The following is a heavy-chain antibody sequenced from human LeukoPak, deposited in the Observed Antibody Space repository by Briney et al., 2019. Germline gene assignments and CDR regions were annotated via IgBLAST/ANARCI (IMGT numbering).Heavy chain of an antibody. J-gene: IGHJ4*02. CDR2: INPNSGNT. Sequence: ASVKVSCKASGSAFTAYFMHWVRQAPGQGLEWMGWINPNSGNTHYSQKFQGRVTMTRDTSISTAYMELSRLRSDDTAVYYCARDQRYYYDSHGYFDYWGQGTLVTVSS. CDR3: ARDQRYYYDSHGYFDY. V-gene: IGHV1-2*02. D-gene: IGHD3-22*01. CDR1: GSAFTAYF.